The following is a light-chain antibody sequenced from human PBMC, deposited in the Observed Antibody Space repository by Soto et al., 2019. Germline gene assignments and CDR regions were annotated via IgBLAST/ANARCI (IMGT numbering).Light chain of an antibody. J-gene: IGKJ5*01. CDR1: QSVSSN. V-gene: IGKV3-11*01. Sequence: EIVLIQSPATLSLSPWERATLSCRASQSVSSNLAWYQQNPGQAPRLLIFDASNRATGIPARFSGSGSGTDFTLTISSLEPEDFAVYYCQQRSNWPPITFGHGTRLEIK. CDR2: DAS. CDR3: QQRSNWPPIT.